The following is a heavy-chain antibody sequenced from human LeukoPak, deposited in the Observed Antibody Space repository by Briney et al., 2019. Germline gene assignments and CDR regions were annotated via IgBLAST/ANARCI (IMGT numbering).Heavy chain of an antibody. CDR3: AHRLLYTQPGTFGI. CDR1: GFSLSTSGVG. Sequence: SGPMLVNPTPTLTLTCTFSGFSLSTSGVGVGWIRQPPGKALEWLALIYWDDEKRYNPSLKSRLTITKDTAKNQVVLTMTIMDHVDTATYHRAHRLLYTQPGTFGIWGQGIMVTVSS. V-gene: IGHV2-5*02. CDR2: IYWDDEK. J-gene: IGHJ3*02. D-gene: IGHD2/OR15-2a*01.